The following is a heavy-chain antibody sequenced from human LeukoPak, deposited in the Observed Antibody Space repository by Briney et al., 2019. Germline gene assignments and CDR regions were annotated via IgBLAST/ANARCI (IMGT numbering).Heavy chain of an antibody. Sequence: SETLSLTCTASGDSVSSNYWSWIRQPPGKGLEWIGYVSNSGSTNLNPSLKSRVTISVDKSKNHFSLNLSSVTAADTAVYFCAKHGPVSNSAWYRFDPWGQGTLVTVSS. D-gene: IGHD6-19*01. CDR2: VSNSGST. CDR1: GDSVSSNY. V-gene: IGHV4-59*08. J-gene: IGHJ5*02. CDR3: AKHGPVSNSAWYRFDP.